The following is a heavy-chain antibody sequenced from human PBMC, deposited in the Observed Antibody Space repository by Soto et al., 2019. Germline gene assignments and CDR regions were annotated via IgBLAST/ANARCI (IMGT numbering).Heavy chain of an antibody. J-gene: IGHJ4*02. CDR3: TKESTVYESEWYFEN. V-gene: IGHV3-30*18. Sequence: GGSLRLSCKGSGFTFRNYGMHWVRQAPGKRPEWVAVVSNEGLTQYYADSVKGQCTISRDNSKNTLYLQMNSLRTEDTAVYYCTKESTVYESEWYFENWGQGTLVTISS. D-gene: IGHD3-22*01. CDR1: GFTFRNYG. CDR2: VSNEGLTQ.